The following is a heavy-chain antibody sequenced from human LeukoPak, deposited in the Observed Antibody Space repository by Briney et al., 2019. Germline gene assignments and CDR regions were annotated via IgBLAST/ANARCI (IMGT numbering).Heavy chain of an antibody. CDR1: GFIFSRHA. D-gene: IGHD5-24*01. CDR3: AKGDDIGKHPTRAYYFDI. CDR2: TGLESVHT. J-gene: IGHJ4*02. V-gene: IGHV3-23*01. Sequence: GGSLRLSCAASGFIFSRHAMSWVRQAPGKGLEWVSTTGLESVHTLCTDSVQGRFTVSRDNSRNTLDLQMDNLRVDDTAVYYCAKGDDIGKHPTRAYYFDIWGQGTLVTVSS.